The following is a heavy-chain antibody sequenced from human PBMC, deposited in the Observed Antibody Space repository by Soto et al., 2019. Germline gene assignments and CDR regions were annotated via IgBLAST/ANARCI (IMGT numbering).Heavy chain of an antibody. V-gene: IGHV4-30-4*01. CDR1: GGSISSGDYY. J-gene: IGHJ5*02. D-gene: IGHD2-15*01. CDR2: IYYSGST. Sequence: QVQLQESGPGLVKPSQTLSLTCTVSGGSISSGDYYWSWIRQPPGKGLEWIGYIYYSGSTYYNPSLKRRVTISVDTSKNEFSLKLSSVTAADTAVYYCARKGPIVVVVAATPGGWFDPWGQGTLVTVSS. CDR3: ARKGPIVVVVAATPGGWFDP.